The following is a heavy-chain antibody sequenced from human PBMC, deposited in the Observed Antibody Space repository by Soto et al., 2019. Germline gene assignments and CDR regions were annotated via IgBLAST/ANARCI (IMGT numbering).Heavy chain of an antibody. V-gene: IGHV4-34*01. CDR1: GGSFSGYY. D-gene: IGHD6-13*01. CDR2: INHSGST. J-gene: IGHJ2*01. CDR3: VTSPYSSSWYTHSRDWYFDL. Sequence: QVHLQQWGAGLLKPSETLSLTCAVYGGSFSGYYWSWIRQPPGKGLEWIGEINHSGSTNYNPSLKSRVTISVDTSKNQFSLMLRSVTAADTAVYYCVTSPYSSSWYTHSRDWYFDLWGRGTLVTVSS.